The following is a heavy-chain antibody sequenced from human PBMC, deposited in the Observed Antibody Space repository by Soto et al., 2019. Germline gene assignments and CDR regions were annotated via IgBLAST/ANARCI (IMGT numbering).Heavy chain of an antibody. CDR3: ARVHGSGSYRYYGMDV. J-gene: IGHJ6*02. CDR2: IYYSGST. V-gene: IGHV4-31*03. CDR1: GGSISSGGYY. Sequence: SETLSLTCNVSGGSISSGGYYWSWIRQHPGKGLEWIGYIYYSGSTYYNPSLKSRATISVDTSKSQFSLKLSSVTAADTAVYFCARVHGSGSYRYYGMDVWGQGTTVTVSS. D-gene: IGHD3-10*01.